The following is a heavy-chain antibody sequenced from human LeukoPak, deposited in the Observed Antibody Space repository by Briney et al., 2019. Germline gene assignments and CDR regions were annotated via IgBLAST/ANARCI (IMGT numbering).Heavy chain of an antibody. CDR2: INPSGGST. CDR1: GYTFTNYY. Sequence: ASVKVSCKASGYTFTNYYMHWVRQAPGQGLEWMGIINPSGGSTNYAQKFQGGVTMTRDTSTSTAYMELRSLRSDDTAVYYCARDIPRYCSGGSCYQYYYYYMDVWGKGTTVTVSS. CDR3: ARDIPRYCSGGSCYQYYYYYMDV. D-gene: IGHD2-15*01. V-gene: IGHV1-46*01. J-gene: IGHJ6*03.